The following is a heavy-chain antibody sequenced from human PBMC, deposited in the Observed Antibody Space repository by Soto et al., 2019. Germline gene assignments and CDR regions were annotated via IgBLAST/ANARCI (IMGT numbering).Heavy chain of an antibody. Sequence: SETLSLTCTVSGGSISSSSYYWGWIRQPPGKGLEWIGSIYYSGSTYYNPSLKSRVTISVDTSKNQFSLKLSSVTAADTAVYYFSSPLRFPECTYYYWAQVTLATFSS. D-gene: IGHD3-3*01. V-gene: IGHV4-39*01. CDR1: GGSISSSSYY. CDR2: IYYSGST. J-gene: IGHJ4*02. CDR3: SSPLRFPECTYYY.